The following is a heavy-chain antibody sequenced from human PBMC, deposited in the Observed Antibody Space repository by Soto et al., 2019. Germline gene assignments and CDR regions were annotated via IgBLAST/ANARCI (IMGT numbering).Heavy chain of an antibody. J-gene: IGHJ6*02. V-gene: IGHV5-51*01. D-gene: IGHD3-10*01. CDR1: GYSFTSYW. CDR2: IYPGDADT. CDR3: PRHSGYYYYGMDV. Sequence: PGESLKISCKGSGYSFTSYWIGWVRQMPGKGLEWMGSIYPGDADTRYGPSFQGQVTISADKSISTAYLQWSSLKASDTAMYYCPRHSGYYYYGMDVWGQGTTVTVSS.